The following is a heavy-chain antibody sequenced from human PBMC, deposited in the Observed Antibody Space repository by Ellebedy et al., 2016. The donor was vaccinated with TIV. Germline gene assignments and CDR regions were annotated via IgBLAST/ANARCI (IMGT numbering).Heavy chain of an antibody. V-gene: IGHV1-18*01. CDR1: AYTFTSYD. Sequence: ASVKVSXXASAYTFTSYDINWVRQATGQGLEWMGWISAYNGNTNYAQKLQGRVTMTTDTSTSTAYMELRSLRSDDTAVYYCARRLSWHEGIDYWGQGTLVTVSS. CDR2: ISAYNGNT. D-gene: IGHD6-13*01. J-gene: IGHJ4*02. CDR3: ARRLSWHEGIDY.